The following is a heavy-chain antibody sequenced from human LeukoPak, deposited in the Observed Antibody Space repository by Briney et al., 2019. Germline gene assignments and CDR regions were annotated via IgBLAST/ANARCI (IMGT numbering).Heavy chain of an antibody. D-gene: IGHD3-16*02. J-gene: IGHJ6*03. Sequence: GASVKVSCKASGYTFTGYYMHWVRQAPGQGLEWMGWINPNSGGTNYAQKFQGRVTMTRDTSISTAYMELSRLRSDDTAVYYCARDQMITFGGVIVRVYMDVWGKGTTVTVSS. CDR1: GYTFTGYY. CDR3: ARDQMITFGGVIVRVYMDV. CDR2: INPNSGGT. V-gene: IGHV1-2*02.